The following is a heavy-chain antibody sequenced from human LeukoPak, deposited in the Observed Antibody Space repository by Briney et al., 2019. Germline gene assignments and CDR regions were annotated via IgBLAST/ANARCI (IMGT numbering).Heavy chain of an antibody. V-gene: IGHV4-38-2*01. Sequence: PSETLSLTCGVSGYSIGSGYYWGWIRQPPGKGLQWIGTIYHTGSTYYKPSLKSRVTISVDTSKNQFSLKLSSVTAADTAVYYCARQLFTTSRHFDSWGQGTLVTVSS. CDR2: IYHTGST. CDR1: GYSIGSGYY. D-gene: IGHD2-2*01. J-gene: IGHJ4*02. CDR3: ARQLFTTSRHFDS.